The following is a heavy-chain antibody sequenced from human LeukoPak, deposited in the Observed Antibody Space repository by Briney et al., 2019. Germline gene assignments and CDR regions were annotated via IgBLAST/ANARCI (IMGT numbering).Heavy chain of an antibody. J-gene: IGHJ4*02. Sequence: GGSLRLSCAASGFTFSDYAMHWVRQAPGKELEYVSAISSNGGSIHYANSVKGRFTISRDNSKNTLYLQMDSLRAEDMAVYYCANLRWLQFGDFDYWGQGTLVTVSS. CDR2: ISSNGGSI. D-gene: IGHD5-24*01. CDR3: ANLRWLQFGDFDY. V-gene: IGHV3-64*01. CDR1: GFTFSDYA.